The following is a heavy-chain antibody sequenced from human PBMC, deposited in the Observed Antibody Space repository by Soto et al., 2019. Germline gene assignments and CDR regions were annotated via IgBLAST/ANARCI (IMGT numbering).Heavy chain of an antibody. V-gene: IGHV3-72*01. CDR1: AFTFSGHY. J-gene: IGHJ6*02. CDR3: ARDGGIAARHYYGMDV. D-gene: IGHD6-6*01. Sequence: EVQLVESGGGLVQPGGSLRLSCAASAFTFSGHYMVWVRQAPGKGLEWVGRSRNKANNYTTEYAASVKGRFTISRDDSKNSLYLQMKSLKTEDTAVYYCARDGGIAARHYYGMDVWGQGTMVTVSS. CDR2: SRNKANNYTT.